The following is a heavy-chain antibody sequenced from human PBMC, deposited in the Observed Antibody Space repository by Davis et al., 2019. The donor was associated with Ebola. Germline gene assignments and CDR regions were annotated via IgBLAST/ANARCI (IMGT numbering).Heavy chain of an antibody. D-gene: IGHD3-22*01. CDR2: IYHGGRT. V-gene: IGHV4-4*02. CDR1: GGSISSSNW. Sequence: MPSETLSLTCAVSGGSISSSNWWSWVRQTPGKGLEWIGEIYHGGRTNYNPSLKSRVTITVDKSKNQFSLKLSSVTAADTAVYYCARDYYDSSGYIWYFDLWGRGSLVTVSS. J-gene: IGHJ2*01. CDR3: ARDYYDSSGYIWYFDL.